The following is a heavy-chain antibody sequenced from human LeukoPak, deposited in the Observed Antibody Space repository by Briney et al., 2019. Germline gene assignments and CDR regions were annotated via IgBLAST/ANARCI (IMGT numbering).Heavy chain of an antibody. CDR1: VYICTSYF. Sequence: ASVTVSCKASVYICTSYFMHWVRQAPRQGLEWMGLINPSGGSTRYAQKFQGRVTMTRDMSTSTVYMELSSLRSEDTAVYYCARVVNPTYCSSPRCYWKGWFDPWGQGTLVTVSS. CDR2: INPSGGST. J-gene: IGHJ5*02. CDR3: ARVVNPTYCSSPRCYWKGWFDP. V-gene: IGHV1-46*01. D-gene: IGHD2-2*01.